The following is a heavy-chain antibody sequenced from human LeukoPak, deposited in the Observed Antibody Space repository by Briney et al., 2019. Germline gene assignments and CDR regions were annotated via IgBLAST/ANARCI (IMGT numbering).Heavy chain of an antibody. D-gene: IGHD2-8*02. CDR2: IFYRGST. CDR1: SIYA. J-gene: IGHJ1*01. CDR3: WVVYGAYLV. Sequence: SIYAMSWIRQPPGKGLEWLVSIFYRGSTYDNPSLKSRVSISLNTSKNHFPLPRNSRTAAGTAVYYWWVVYGAYLVWGQGTLVTVPS. V-gene: IGHV4-39*06.